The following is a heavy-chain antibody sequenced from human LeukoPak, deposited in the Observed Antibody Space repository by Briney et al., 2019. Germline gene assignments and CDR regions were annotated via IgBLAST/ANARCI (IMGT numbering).Heavy chain of an antibody. CDR2: VNPKSGGT. D-gene: IGHD2-2*01. V-gene: IGHV1-2*02. CDR3: ARFAAMPD. J-gene: IGHJ4*02. CDR1: GYTFTDYY. Sequence: ASVTVSCKASGYTFTDYYMHWVRQAPGQGLEWMGWVNPKSGGTNYAQEFQGRVTMTRDTSISTAYMDLSRLRSDDTAVYYCARFAAMPDWGQGTLVTVSS.